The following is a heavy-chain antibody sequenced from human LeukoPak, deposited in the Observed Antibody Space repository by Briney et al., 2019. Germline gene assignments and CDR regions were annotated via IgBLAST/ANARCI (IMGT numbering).Heavy chain of an antibody. Sequence: SETLSFTCTVSGYSVSSGYYWGWIRPPPGKGLEWIGSIYHSGSTYYNPSLKSRVTISVDASKNQFSLKLSPVTAADTAVYYCANRWRASSYYFDYWGQGTLVTVSS. J-gene: IGHJ4*02. CDR3: ANRWRASSYYFDY. D-gene: IGHD3-16*01. CDR2: IYHSGST. V-gene: IGHV4-38-2*02. CDR1: GYSVSSGYY.